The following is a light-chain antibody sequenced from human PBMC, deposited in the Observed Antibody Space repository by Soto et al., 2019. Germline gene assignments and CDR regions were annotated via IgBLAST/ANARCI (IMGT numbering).Light chain of an antibody. Sequence: EIVLTQSPGTLSLSPGERATLSCRASQSISNSYLAWYQQKPGQAPRLLIYGASSSATGIPDRFGGSGSGTDFTLTISRLEPDDFAVYYCQQYGSTLRTFGQGTKVEIK. CDR3: QQYGSTLRT. CDR1: QSISNSY. CDR2: GAS. J-gene: IGKJ1*01. V-gene: IGKV3-20*01.